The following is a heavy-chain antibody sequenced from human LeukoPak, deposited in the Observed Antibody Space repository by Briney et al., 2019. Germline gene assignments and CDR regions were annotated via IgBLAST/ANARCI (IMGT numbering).Heavy chain of an antibody. Sequence: SETLSLTCTVSGGSISNSSYYWGWIRQPPGKGLEWIGSIYYSGSTYYNPSLKSRVTISVDTSKNQFSLKLSSVTAADTAVYYCARIYGDYDYWGQGTLVTVSS. CDR3: ARIYGDYDY. CDR1: GGSISNSSYY. D-gene: IGHD4-17*01. J-gene: IGHJ4*02. V-gene: IGHV4-39*01. CDR2: IYYSGST.